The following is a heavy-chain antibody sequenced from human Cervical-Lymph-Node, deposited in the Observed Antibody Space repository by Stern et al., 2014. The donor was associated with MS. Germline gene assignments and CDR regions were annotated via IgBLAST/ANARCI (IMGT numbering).Heavy chain of an antibody. V-gene: IGHV3-9*01. CDR3: FQDLGSIVVAIATSRGPPYHHGKEV. J-gene: IGHJ6*02. CDR2: ISWNSGSI. CDR1: GFSFEDYA. Sequence: EVQLVESGGGLVQPGRSLRLSCAASGFSFEDYAMHWVRQAPGKGLDWVAGISWNSGSIAYADSAQGRFTISRDNAKNSLYLQMHSLRLEDTALYYWFQDLGSIVVAIATSRGPPYHHGKEVWGQGTTVTVSS. D-gene: IGHD2-15*01.